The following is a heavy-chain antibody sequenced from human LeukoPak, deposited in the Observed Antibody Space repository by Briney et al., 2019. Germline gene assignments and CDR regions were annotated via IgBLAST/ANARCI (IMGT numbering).Heavy chain of an antibody. D-gene: IGHD6-19*01. CDR1: GYTFTGYY. CDR2: INPNSGGT. CDR3: ARDLVYRRSGWPNWFDP. V-gene: IGHV1-2*02. J-gene: IGHJ5*02. Sequence: GASVKVSCKASGYTFTGYYMHWVRQAPGQGLEWMGWINPNSGGTNYAQKFQGRVTMTRDTSISTAYMELSRLRSDDTAVYYCARDLVYRRSGWPNWFDPWGQGTLVTVSS.